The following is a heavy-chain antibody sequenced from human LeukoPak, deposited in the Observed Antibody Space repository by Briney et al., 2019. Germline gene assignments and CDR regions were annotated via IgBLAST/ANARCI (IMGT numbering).Heavy chain of an antibody. V-gene: IGHV1-69*13. J-gene: IGHJ4*02. CDR1: GYTFTSYD. D-gene: IGHD2-21*01. Sequence: SVKVSCKASGYTFTSYDINWVRQATGQGLEWMGGIIPIFGTANYAQKFQGRVTITADESTSTAYMELSSLRSEDTAVYYCARDGDGTDYWGQGTLVTVSS. CDR2: IIPIFGTA. CDR3: ARDGDGTDY.